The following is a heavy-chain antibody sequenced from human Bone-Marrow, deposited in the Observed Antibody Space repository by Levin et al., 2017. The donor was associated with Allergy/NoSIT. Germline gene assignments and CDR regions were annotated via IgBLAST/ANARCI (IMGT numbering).Heavy chain of an antibody. CDR3: AKDIGRYSSSSTGDY. V-gene: IGHV3-23*01. D-gene: IGHD6-6*01. Sequence: GESLKISCAASGFTFSNYAMSWVRQAPGKGLEWVSVISGSGGSTYYADSVKGRFTISRDNSKNTLYLQMNSLRAEDTAIYYCAKDIGRYSSSSTGDYWGQGTLVTVSS. CDR1: GFTFSNYA. J-gene: IGHJ4*02. CDR2: ISGSGGST.